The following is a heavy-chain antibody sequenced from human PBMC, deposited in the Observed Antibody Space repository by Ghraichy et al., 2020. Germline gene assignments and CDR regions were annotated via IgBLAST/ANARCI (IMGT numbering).Heavy chain of an antibody. D-gene: IGHD1-26*01. CDR1: GYTFSSYG. V-gene: IGHV1-18*01. Sequence: ASVKVSCKSSGYTFSSYGISWVRQAPGQGLEWMGWISAYNGNTRYAQNFQGRVTMTTDTSTSTAYMELRSLRSDDTALYYCARTEGAIPTEYFQHWGQGTLVTVSS. J-gene: IGHJ1*01. CDR3: ARTEGAIPTEYFQH. CDR2: ISAYNGNT.